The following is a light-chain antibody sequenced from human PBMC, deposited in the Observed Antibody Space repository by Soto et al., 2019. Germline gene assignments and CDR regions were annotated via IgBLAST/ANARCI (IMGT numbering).Light chain of an antibody. J-gene: IGLJ3*02. V-gene: IGLV2-14*01. CDR2: EVS. CDR1: NSDVGAYNY. Sequence: QSALTQPASVSGSPGQSITISCTGTNSDVGAYNYVSWYLQHPGKAPQLMIYEVSNRPSGVSNRFSGSKSGNTASLTISGLQAEDEADYYCSSYTRSSTWVFGGGTKLTVL. CDR3: SSYTRSSTWV.